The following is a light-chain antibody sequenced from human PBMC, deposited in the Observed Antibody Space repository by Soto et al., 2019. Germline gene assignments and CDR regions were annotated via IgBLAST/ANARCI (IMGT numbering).Light chain of an antibody. CDR2: DAF. CDR3: QQRSDWPIT. J-gene: IGKJ5*01. V-gene: IGKV3-11*01. Sequence: EIVLTQSPATLSLSPGERATLSCRASQRISTYLAWYQQKPGQVPRLLIYDAFQRATGIPARFSGSGSGTDFTLTISSLEPEDFAVYYCQQRSDWPITFGHGTRLEMK. CDR1: QRISTY.